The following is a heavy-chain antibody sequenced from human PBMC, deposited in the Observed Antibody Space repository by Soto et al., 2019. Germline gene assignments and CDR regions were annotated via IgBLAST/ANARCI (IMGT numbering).Heavy chain of an antibody. CDR1: GYTFTGYY. Sequence: QVQLVQSGAEVKKPGASVKVSCKASGYTFTGYYMHWVRQAPGQGLEWMGWINPNSGGTNYAQKFQGRVTITADKSTSTAYMELSSLRSEDTAVYYCARGPPYYDFWSGGNWFDPWGQGTLVTVSS. D-gene: IGHD3-3*01. J-gene: IGHJ5*02. CDR3: ARGPPYYDFWSGGNWFDP. V-gene: IGHV1-2*02. CDR2: INPNSGGT.